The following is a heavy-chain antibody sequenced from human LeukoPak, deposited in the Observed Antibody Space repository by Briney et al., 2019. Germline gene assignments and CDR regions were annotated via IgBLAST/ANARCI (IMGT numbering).Heavy chain of an antibody. CDR2: INPNSGDT. D-gene: IGHD2-15*01. CDR1: GYTFTGYY. Sequence: GASVKVSCKASGYTFTGYYMHWVRQAPGHGLEWMGRINPNSGDTSYAQKFQGRVTMTRDTSISTAYMELSRLRSDDTAVYYCAREYCSGGICYAYFDYWGQGTLVTVSS. J-gene: IGHJ4*02. CDR3: AREYCSGGICYAYFDY. V-gene: IGHV1-2*06.